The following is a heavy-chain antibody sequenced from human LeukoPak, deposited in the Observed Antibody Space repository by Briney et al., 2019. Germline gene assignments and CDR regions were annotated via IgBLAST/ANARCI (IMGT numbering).Heavy chain of an antibody. Sequence: GGSLRLSCAASAFTFSSFAMSWVRQAPGKGLEWVSVISGSGGTTYYADSLKGRFTISRDNSKNTLYLQMNSLRADDTAVYYCAKCPTSRTACYTGDYWGQGTLVTVSS. J-gene: IGHJ4*02. CDR1: AFTFSSFA. CDR2: ISGSGGTT. V-gene: IGHV3-23*01. D-gene: IGHD2-2*02. CDR3: AKCPTSRTACYTGDY.